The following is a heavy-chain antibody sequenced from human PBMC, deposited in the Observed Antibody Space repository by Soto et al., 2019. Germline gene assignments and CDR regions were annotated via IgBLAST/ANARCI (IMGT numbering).Heavy chain of an antibody. CDR1: GFTFSSYA. Sequence: PGGSLRLSCSASGFTFSSYAIYWVRQAPGKGLENVSGISGDGGSSNYADFVKGRFTISRDNSKNTLYLQMSSLRPEDTALYYCVKKGGGYCSSIACGPFDYWGQGALVTVSS. CDR3: VKKGGGYCSSIACGPFDY. J-gene: IGHJ4*02. V-gene: IGHV3-64D*08. CDR2: ISGDGGSS. D-gene: IGHD2-2*01.